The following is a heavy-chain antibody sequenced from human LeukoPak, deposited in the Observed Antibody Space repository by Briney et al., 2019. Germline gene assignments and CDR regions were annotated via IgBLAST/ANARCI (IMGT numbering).Heavy chain of an antibody. CDR2: INHSGST. J-gene: IGHJ4*02. CDR3: ARGVSFDY. V-gene: IGHV4-34*01. CDR1: GGSFSGYY. D-gene: IGHD5/OR15-5a*01. Sequence: SETLSLTCAVYGGSFSGYYWSWIRQPPGKGLEWIGEINHSGSTNYNPSLKSRVTISVDTSKNQFSLKLSSVTAADTAVYYCARGVSFDYWGQGTLVTVSS.